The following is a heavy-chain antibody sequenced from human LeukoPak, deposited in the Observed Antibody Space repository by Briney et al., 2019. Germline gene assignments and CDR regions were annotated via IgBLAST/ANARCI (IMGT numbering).Heavy chain of an antibody. CDR2: IWYDGSNK. Sequence: GGSLRVSCAASGFTFSSYGMHWVRQAQGKGLEWVAVIWYDGSNKYYADSVKGRFTISRDNSKNTLYLQMNSLRAEDTAVYYCAKDAHSSSWDFDYWGQGTLVTVSS. CDR3: AKDAHSSSWDFDY. J-gene: IGHJ4*02. D-gene: IGHD6-6*01. V-gene: IGHV3-33*06. CDR1: GFTFSSYG.